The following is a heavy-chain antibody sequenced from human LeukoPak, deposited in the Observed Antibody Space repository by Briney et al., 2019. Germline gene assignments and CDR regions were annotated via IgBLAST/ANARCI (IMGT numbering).Heavy chain of an antibody. V-gene: IGHV3-49*03. Sequence: GRSLRLSCTASGFTFGDYAMSWFRQAPGKGLEWVGFIRSKAYGGTTEYAASVKGRFTISRDDSKSIAYLQMNSLKTEDTAVYYCTREGEMAPYPLDYWGQGTLVTGSS. CDR3: TREGEMAPYPLDY. CDR1: GFTFGDYA. D-gene: IGHD5-24*01. J-gene: IGHJ4*02. CDR2: IRSKAYGGTT.